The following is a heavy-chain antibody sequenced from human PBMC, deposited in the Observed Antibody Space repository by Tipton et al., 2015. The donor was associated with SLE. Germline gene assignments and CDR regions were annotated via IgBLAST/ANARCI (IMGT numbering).Heavy chain of an antibody. CDR3: ARELMYNVDFDP. Sequence: SLRLSCAASGFTFSDYWMSWVRQAPGKGLAWVANIKQDGSEKYYVDSVEGRFTISRDNAKNSLYLQMTSLRVEDTGVYFCARELMYNVDFDPWGQGTLVTVSS. D-gene: IGHD2-21*01. CDR2: IKQDGSEK. CDR1: GFTFSDYW. J-gene: IGHJ5*02. V-gene: IGHV3-7*01.